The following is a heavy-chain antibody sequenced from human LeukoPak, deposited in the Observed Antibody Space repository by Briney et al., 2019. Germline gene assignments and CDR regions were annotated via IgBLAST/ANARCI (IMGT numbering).Heavy chain of an antibody. Sequence: ASVKVSCKASGYTFTGYYMHWVRQAPGQGLEWMGRINPNSGGTNYAQKFQGRVTMTRDTSTSTAYMELSRLRSDDTAVYYCEREGAYLNAFDIWGQGTMVTVSS. D-gene: IGHD3-16*01. CDR2: INPNSGGT. CDR3: EREGAYLNAFDI. V-gene: IGHV1-2*06. CDR1: GYTFTGYY. J-gene: IGHJ3*02.